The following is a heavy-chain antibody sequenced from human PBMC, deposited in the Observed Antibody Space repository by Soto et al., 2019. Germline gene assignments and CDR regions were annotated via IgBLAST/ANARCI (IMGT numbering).Heavy chain of an antibody. Sequence: PGGSLRLSCAASGFTFSSYWMSWVRQAPGKGLEWVANIKQDGSEKYYVDSVKGRFTISRDNAKNSLYLQMNSLRAEDPAVYYRASLICSSTSCYDGMDVWGQGTTVTVSS. CDR1: GFTFSSYW. J-gene: IGHJ6*02. CDR2: IKQDGSEK. D-gene: IGHD2-2*01. V-gene: IGHV3-7*03. CDR3: ASLICSSTSCYDGMDV.